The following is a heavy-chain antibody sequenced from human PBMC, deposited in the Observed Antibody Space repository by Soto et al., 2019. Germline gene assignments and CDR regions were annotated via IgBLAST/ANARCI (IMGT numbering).Heavy chain of an antibody. CDR3: ARHTTSSTSFFSFDY. J-gene: IGHJ4*02. CDR2: IDPSDSYT. CDR1: GYSFTSYW. D-gene: IGHD2-2*01. V-gene: IGHV5-10-1*01. Sequence: LKISCKGSGYSFTSYWIGWVRQMPGKGLEWMGRIDPSDSYTNYSPSFQGHVTISADKSISTAYLQWSSLKASDTAMYYCARHTTSSTSFFSFDYWGQGTLVTVYS.